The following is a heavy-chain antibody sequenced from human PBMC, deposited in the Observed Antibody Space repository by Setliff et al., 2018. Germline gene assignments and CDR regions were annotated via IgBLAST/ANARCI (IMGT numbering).Heavy chain of an antibody. CDR3: VRDTTSGWMLTN. J-gene: IGHJ4*02. CDR2: LNNDGTTR. CDR1: GFTFSTYG. Sequence: QPGGSLRLSCAASGFTFSTYGLNWVRQAPGKGLEWISYLNNDGTTRYYADSVRGRFTISRDNARDSLYLQMNSLRAEDTAVYYCVRDTTSGWMLTNWGQGTLVTVSS. D-gene: IGHD6-25*01. V-gene: IGHV3-48*04.